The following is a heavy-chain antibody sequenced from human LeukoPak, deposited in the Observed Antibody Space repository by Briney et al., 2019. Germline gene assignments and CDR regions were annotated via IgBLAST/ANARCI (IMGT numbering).Heavy chain of an antibody. J-gene: IGHJ4*02. Sequence: GGSLRLSCAASGFTFDDYAMHWVRQAPGKGLEWVSGISWNSGSIGYADSVKGRFTISRDNTKNSLYLQMNSLRAEDTALYYCAKDPYYDILTAPSFDYWGQGTLVTVSS. CDR3: AKDPYYDILTAPSFDY. V-gene: IGHV3-9*01. CDR2: ISWNSGSI. CDR1: GFTFDDYA. D-gene: IGHD3-9*01.